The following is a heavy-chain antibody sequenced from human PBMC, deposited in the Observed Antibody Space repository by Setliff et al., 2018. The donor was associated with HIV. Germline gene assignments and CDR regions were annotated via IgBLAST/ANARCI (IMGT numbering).Heavy chain of an antibody. D-gene: IGHD6-13*01. V-gene: IGHV3-23*01. CDR2: ISSSGGRT. Sequence: GESLRLSCAASGFTFSTYAMSWVRQTPGKGLEWVSVISSSGGRTYHADSVKGRFTISRDNSKNTLYLQMNSLRAEDTAVYYCAIGGGYSSSWSAFDIWGQGTMVTVSS. CDR3: AIGGGYSSSWSAFDI. CDR1: GFTFSTYA. J-gene: IGHJ3*02.